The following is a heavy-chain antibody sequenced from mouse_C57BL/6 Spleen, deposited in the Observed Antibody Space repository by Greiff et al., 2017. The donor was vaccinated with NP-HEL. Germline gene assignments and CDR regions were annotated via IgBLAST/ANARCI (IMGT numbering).Heavy chain of an antibody. D-gene: IGHD5-2*01. CDR1: GYSITSGYY. CDR2: ISYDGSN. Sequence: DVKLQESGPGLVKPSQSLSLTCSVTGYSITSGYYWNWIRQFPGNKLEWMGYISYDGSNNYNPSLKNRISITRDTSKNQFFLKLNSVTTEDTATYYCARWNKGLAYWGQGTLVSVSA. V-gene: IGHV3-6*01. CDR3: ARWNKGLAY. J-gene: IGHJ3*01.